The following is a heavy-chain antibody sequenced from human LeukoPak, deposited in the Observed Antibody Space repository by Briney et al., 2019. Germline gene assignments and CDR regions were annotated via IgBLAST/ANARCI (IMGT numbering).Heavy chain of an antibody. D-gene: IGHD4-11*01. J-gene: IGHJ4*02. CDR2: INAGNGNT. V-gene: IGHV1-3*01. CDR3: ARDGPYSNNDY. Sequence: ASVKVSCKASGYAFTSYAMHWVRQAPGQRLEWMGWINAGNGNTKYSQKFQGRVTITRDTSASTAYMELSSLRSEDTAVYYCARDGPYSNNDYWGQGTLVTVSS. CDR1: GYAFTSYA.